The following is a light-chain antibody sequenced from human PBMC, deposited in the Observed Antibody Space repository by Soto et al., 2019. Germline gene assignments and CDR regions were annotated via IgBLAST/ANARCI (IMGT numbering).Light chain of an antibody. J-gene: IGKJ1*01. Sequence: EIVLTQSPGTLSLSPGERATLSCRASQSLTNNYFAWYQQKPGRALRLLIDGASTRATGIPDRFSGSGSGTDFTLTISRLEPGDVAVYCRQQYEAVVTFGQGTNVNIK. V-gene: IGKV3-20*01. CDR2: GAS. CDR3: QQYEAVVT. CDR1: QSLTNNY.